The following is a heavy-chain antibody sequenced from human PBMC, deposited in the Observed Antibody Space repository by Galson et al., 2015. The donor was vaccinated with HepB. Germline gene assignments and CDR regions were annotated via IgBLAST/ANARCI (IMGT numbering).Heavy chain of an antibody. CDR2: IKSKTDGGTT. CDR3: TTYYDFWSGYYTGGVDY. Sequence: SLRPSCAASGFTFSNAWMNWVRQAPGKGLEWVGRIKSKTDGGTTDYAAPVKGRFTISRDDSKNTLYLQMNSLKTEDTAVYYCTTYYDFWSGYYTGGVDYWGQGTLVTVSS. CDR1: GFTFSNAW. D-gene: IGHD3-3*01. J-gene: IGHJ4*02. V-gene: IGHV3-15*07.